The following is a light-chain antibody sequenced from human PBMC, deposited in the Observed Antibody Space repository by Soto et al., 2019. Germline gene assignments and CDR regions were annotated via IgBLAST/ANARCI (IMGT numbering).Light chain of an antibody. Sequence: DIVMTQSPDSLAVSLGERATINCKSSQSILYSSNNKNYLAWYQQKPGQPPKLLIYWASTRESGVPDRFSGSGSGTDFTLTIGRLQAEDVAVYYCEQYDSTPWTFGQGTKVEIK. CDR1: QSILYSSNNKNY. J-gene: IGKJ1*01. CDR2: WAS. CDR3: EQYDSTPWT. V-gene: IGKV4-1*01.